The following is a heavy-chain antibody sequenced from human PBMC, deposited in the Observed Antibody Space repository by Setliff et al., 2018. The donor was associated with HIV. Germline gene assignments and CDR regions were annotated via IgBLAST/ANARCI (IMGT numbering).Heavy chain of an antibody. V-gene: IGHV1-69*10. Sequence: VASVKVSCKASGGTFSSYAISWVRQAPGQGLEWMGGIIPILGIANYAQKFQGRVTITTDESTSTAYMELSSLRSEDTAVYYCASVGEMVEGAPNWFDPWGQGTLVTVSS. D-gene: IGHD3-10*01. CDR3: ASVGEMVEGAPNWFDP. CDR2: IIPILGIA. CDR1: GGTFSSYA. J-gene: IGHJ5*02.